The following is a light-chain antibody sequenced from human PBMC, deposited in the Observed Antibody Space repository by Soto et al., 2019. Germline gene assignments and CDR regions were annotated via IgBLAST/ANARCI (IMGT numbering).Light chain of an antibody. CDR2: AAS. Sequence: DIQMTQSPSSLSASVGDRVTITCRASQTISTYLHWYQQKPGKAPKLLIFAASSLHSGVPSRFSGSGSGTDFTLTISNLQPEDFATYSCQQSYTTPLTFGGGIKVEI. CDR3: QQSYTTPLT. J-gene: IGKJ4*01. CDR1: QTISTY. V-gene: IGKV1-39*01.